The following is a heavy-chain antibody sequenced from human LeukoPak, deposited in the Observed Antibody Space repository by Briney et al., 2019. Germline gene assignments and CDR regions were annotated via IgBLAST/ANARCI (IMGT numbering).Heavy chain of an antibody. CDR2: INPNSGGT. CDR3: ARDQPYYDILTGYYLYYFDY. D-gene: IGHD3-9*01. J-gene: IGHJ4*02. Sequence: ASVKVSCKASGYTFTGYYMHWVRQAPGQGLEWMGWINPNSGGTNYAQKFQGRVTMTRDTSISTAYMELSRLSSVTAADTAVYYCARDQPYYDILTGYYLYYFDYWGQGTLVTVSS. CDR1: GYTFTGYY. V-gene: IGHV1-2*02.